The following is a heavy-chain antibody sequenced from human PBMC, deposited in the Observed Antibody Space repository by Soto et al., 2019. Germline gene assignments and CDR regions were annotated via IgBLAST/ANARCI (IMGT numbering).Heavy chain of an antibody. V-gene: IGHV1-18*01. Sequence: ASVKVSCKASGYSFSFYGINWVRQAPGQGLEWMGWINPSDGNRNFAQKFEDRVTMTTATSTNTVFLELRSLKSDDKAIYDCERDKFRADNRGGFYTWGEGTRVTASS. CDR1: GYSFSFYG. D-gene: IGHD3-3*01. J-gene: IGHJ4*02. CDR2: INPSDGNR. CDR3: ERDKFRADNRGGFYT.